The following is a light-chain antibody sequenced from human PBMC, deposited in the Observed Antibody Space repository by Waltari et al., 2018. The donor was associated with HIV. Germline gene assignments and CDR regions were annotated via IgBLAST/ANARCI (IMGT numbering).Light chain of an antibody. J-gene: IGKJ1*01. CDR3: QQYNDWPPEAT. CDR2: AAF. V-gene: IGKV3-15*01. CDR1: QSVSSN. Sequence: EIVMTQSPATLYVSLGDTVTLSCRASQSVSSNLAWYQQTGRAPRLLIYAAFTRAAGIPARFSGRGSGTEFTLTINSLQSEDFAVYYCQQYNDWPPEATFGQGTKVEVK.